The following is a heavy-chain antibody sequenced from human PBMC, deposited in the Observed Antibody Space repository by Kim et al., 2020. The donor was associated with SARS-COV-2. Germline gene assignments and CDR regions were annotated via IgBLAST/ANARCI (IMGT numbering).Heavy chain of an antibody. V-gene: IGHV3-30*18. J-gene: IGHJ2*01. CDR2: ISYDGSNK. CDR3: AKDHKQWLVRDWYFDL. CDR1: GFTFSSYG. Sequence: GGSLRLSCAASGFTFSSYGMHWVRQAPGKGLEWVAVISYDGSNKYYADSVKGRFTISRDNSKNTLYLQMNSLRAEDTAVYYCAKDHKQWLVRDWYFDLWGRGTLVTVSS. D-gene: IGHD6-19*01.